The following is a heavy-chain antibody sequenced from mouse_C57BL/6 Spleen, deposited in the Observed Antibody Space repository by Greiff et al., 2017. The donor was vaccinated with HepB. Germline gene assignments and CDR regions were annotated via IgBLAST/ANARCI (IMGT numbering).Heavy chain of an antibody. J-gene: IGHJ1*03. CDR3: AANWDDWYFDV. CDR1: GYAFSSYW. D-gene: IGHD4-1*01. CDR2: IYPGDGDT. Sequence: VQLQQSGAELVKPGASVKISCKASGYAFSSYWMNWVKQRPGKGLEWIGQIYPGDGDTNYNGKFKGKATLTADKSSSPAYMQLSSLTSEDAAVYCCAANWDDWYFDVWGTGTTVTVSS. V-gene: IGHV1-80*01.